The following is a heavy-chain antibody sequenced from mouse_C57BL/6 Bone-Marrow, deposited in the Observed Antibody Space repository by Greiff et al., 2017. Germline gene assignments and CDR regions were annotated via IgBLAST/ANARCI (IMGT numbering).Heavy chain of an antibody. CDR2: IYPGDGDT. Sequence: VQLQQSGPELVKPGASVKISCKASGYAFSSSWMNWVKQRPGKGLEWIGRIYPGDGDTNYNGKFKGKATLTADKSSSTAYMQLSSLTSEDSAVYFGARFRGYYVRYFDVWGTGTTVTVSS. CDR1: GYAFSSSW. CDR3: ARFRGYYVRYFDV. V-gene: IGHV1-82*01. J-gene: IGHJ1*03. D-gene: IGHD2-3*01.